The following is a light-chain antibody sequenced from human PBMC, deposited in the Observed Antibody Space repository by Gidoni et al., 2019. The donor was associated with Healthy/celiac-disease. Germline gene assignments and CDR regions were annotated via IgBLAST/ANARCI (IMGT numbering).Light chain of an antibody. CDR1: QGISSY. Sequence: AIRITQSPSSLSASTGDRVTITCRASQGISSYLAWYQQKPGKAPKLLIYAASTLQSGVPSRFSGSGSGTDFTLTISCLQSEDFATYYCQQYYSYPPMYTFGQXTKLEIK. J-gene: IGKJ2*01. CDR2: AAS. V-gene: IGKV1-8*01. CDR3: QQYYSYPPMYT.